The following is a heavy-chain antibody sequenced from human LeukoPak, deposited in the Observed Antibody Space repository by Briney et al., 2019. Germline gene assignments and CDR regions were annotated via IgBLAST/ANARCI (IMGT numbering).Heavy chain of an antibody. J-gene: IGHJ2*01. CDR2: INHSGST. CDR3: ARRRVVVVAATVPSLKRYWYFDL. CDR1: GGSFSGYY. D-gene: IGHD2-15*01. V-gene: IGHV4-34*01. Sequence: ETLSLTCAVYGGSFSGYYWSWIRQPPGKGLEWIGEINHSGSTNYNPSLKSRVAISVDTSKNQFSLKLSSVTAADTAVYYCARRRVVVVAATVPSLKRYWYFDLWGRGTLVTVSS.